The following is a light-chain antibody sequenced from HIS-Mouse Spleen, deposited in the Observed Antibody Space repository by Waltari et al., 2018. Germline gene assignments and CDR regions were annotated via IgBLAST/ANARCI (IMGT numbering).Light chain of an antibody. CDR2: DDI. J-gene: IGLJ2*01. CDR1: NIGSKS. V-gene: IGLV3-21*02. CDR3: QVWDSSSDHVV. Sequence: SYVLTQPPSVSVAPGQTARITCGGNNIGSKSVHWYQQKPGQAPVLVVYDDIDRPYGIPGRFAGSNSGNTATLTISRVEAGDEADYYCQVWDSSSDHVVFGGGTKLTVL.